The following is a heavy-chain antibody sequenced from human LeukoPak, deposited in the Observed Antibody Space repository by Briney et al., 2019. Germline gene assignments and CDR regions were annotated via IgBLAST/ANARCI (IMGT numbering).Heavy chain of an antibody. CDR1: GYTFTDYY. J-gene: IGHJ3*02. Sequence: ASVKVSCKASGYTFTDYYMHWVRQAPGQGLEWMGWINPNSGGTNYAQKLQGRVTMTTDTSTSTAYMELRSLRSDDTAVYYCATMTTGDAFDIWGQGTMVTVSS. D-gene: IGHD4-17*01. CDR2: INPNSGGT. CDR3: ATMTTGDAFDI. V-gene: IGHV1-2*02.